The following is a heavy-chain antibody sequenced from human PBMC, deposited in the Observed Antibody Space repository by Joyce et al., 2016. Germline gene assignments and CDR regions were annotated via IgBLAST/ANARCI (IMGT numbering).Heavy chain of an antibody. D-gene: IGHD2-8*01. Sequence: EVQLVESGGGLVMPGGSLRLSCAASGFTFSRYSMSWVRQAPGKVLVWVTYLSSSRSYIKYTDSVKGRFTIARDNAKNSLYLQMNSLRVEDTAVYYCARSSYTNGIFDYWGQGTLVTVSS. V-gene: IGHV3-21*01. CDR2: LSSSRSYI. CDR1: GFTFSRYS. J-gene: IGHJ4*02. CDR3: ARSSYTNGIFDY.